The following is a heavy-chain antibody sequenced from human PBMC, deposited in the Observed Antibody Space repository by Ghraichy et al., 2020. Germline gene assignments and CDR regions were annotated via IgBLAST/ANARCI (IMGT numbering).Heavy chain of an antibody. CDR3: ARDNEYYDFWSGYLGDSYYYGMDV. Sequence: ASVKVSCKASGYTFTSYGISWVRQAPGQGLEWMGWISAYNGNTNYAQKVQGRVTMTTDTSTSTAYMELRSLRSDDTAVYYCARDNEYYDFWSGYLGDSYYYGMDVWGQGTTVTVSS. D-gene: IGHD3-3*01. V-gene: IGHV1-18*01. J-gene: IGHJ6*02. CDR1: GYTFTSYG. CDR2: ISAYNGNT.